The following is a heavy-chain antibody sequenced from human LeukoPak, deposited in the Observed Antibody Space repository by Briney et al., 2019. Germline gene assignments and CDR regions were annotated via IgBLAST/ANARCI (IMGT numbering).Heavy chain of an antibody. CDR2: IIPIFGTA. V-gene: IGHV1-69*13. J-gene: IGHJ5*02. CDR1: GGTFSSYA. CDR3: ARPVVGATTSWFDP. Sequence: ASVKVSCKASGGTFSSYAISWVRQAPGQGLEWMGGIIPIFGTANYAQKSQGRVTITADESTSTAYMELSSLRSEDTAVYYCARPVVGATTSWFDPWGQGTLVTVSS. D-gene: IGHD1-26*01.